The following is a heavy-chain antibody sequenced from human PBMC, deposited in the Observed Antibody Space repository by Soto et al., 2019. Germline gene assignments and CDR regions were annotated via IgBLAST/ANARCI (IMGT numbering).Heavy chain of an antibody. V-gene: IGHV3-7*05. J-gene: IGHJ5*02. Sequence: EVQLVESGGGLVQPGGSLRLSCAASGFTFSSYWMSWVRRAPGKGLEWVANIKQDGSEKYYVDSVKGRFTISRDNAKNSLYLQMNSLRAEDTAVYYCARTIIAAAGIIWFDPWGQGTLVTVSS. CDR3: ARTIIAAAGIIWFDP. D-gene: IGHD6-13*01. CDR2: IKQDGSEK. CDR1: GFTFSSYW.